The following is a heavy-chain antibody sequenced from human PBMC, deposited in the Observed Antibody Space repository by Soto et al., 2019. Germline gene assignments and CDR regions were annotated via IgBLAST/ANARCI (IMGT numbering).Heavy chain of an antibody. D-gene: IGHD6-19*01. J-gene: IGHJ4*02. CDR1: GFTFSSYA. Sequence: GGSLRLSCAASGFTFSSYAMHWVRQAPGKGLEWVAVISYDGSNKYYADSVKGRFTISRDNSKNTLYLQMNSLRAEDTAVYYCARAGYSSGCLDYWGQGTLVTVSS. CDR3: ARAGYSSGCLDY. CDR2: ISYDGSNK. V-gene: IGHV3-30-3*01.